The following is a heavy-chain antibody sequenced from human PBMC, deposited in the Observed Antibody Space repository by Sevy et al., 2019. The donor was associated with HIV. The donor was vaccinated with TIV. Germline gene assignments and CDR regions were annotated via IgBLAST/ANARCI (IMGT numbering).Heavy chain of an antibody. Sequence: ASVKVSCKASDYTFSTQGFNWVRQAPGQGLEWMGWISAYNGNTKYAQKFQGRVTMTTDTSTGTAYMERRSLTSDYTAVYYCARDWAPGYYYDAIGVKRDYYFDYWGQGTLVTVSS. J-gene: IGHJ4*02. D-gene: IGHD3-22*01. CDR2: ISAYNGNT. CDR3: ARDWAPGYYYDAIGVKRDYYFDY. CDR1: DYTFSTQG. V-gene: IGHV1-18*01.